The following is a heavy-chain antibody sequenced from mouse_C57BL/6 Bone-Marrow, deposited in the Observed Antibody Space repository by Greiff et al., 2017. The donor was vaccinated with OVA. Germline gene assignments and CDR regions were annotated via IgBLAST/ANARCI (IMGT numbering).Heavy chain of an antibody. CDR2: INPNNGGT. Sequence: VQLQQSGPELVKPGASVKISCKASGYTFTDYYMNWVKQSHGKSLEWIGDINPNNGGTSYNQKFKGKATLTVDKSSSTAYMELRSLTSEDSAVYYCAIVEISHYFDDWGQGTTLTVSS. D-gene: IGHD6-2*01. V-gene: IGHV1-26*01. J-gene: IGHJ2*01. CDR3: AIVEISHYFDD. CDR1: GYTFTDYY.